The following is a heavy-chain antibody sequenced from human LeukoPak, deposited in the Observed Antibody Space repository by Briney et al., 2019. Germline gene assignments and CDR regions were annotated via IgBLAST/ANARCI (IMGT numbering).Heavy chain of an antibody. J-gene: IGHJ4*02. V-gene: IGHV4-59*01. CDR1: GFTFINYS. Sequence: GSLRLSCTASGFTFINYSMNWIRQPPGKGLEWIGYVYYSGSTNYNPSLKGRVTISVDTSKNQFSLRLSSVTAADTAVYYCTRERRDGYKVYFDYWGQGTLVTVSS. CDR2: VYYSGST. D-gene: IGHD5-24*01. CDR3: TRERRDGYKVYFDY.